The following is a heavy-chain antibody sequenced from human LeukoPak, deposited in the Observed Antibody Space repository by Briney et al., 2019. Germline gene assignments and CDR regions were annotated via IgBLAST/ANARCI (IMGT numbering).Heavy chain of an antibody. Sequence: APVKVSCKASGYTFTGYYMHWVRQAPGQGLEWMGWINPNSGGTNYAQKFQGRVTMTRDTSISTAYMELSRLRSDDTAVYYCARRGAPNRYCSSTSCYGGNNWFDPWGQGTLVTVSS. J-gene: IGHJ5*02. D-gene: IGHD2-2*01. CDR2: INPNSGGT. CDR3: ARRGAPNRYCSSTSCYGGNNWFDP. V-gene: IGHV1-2*02. CDR1: GYTFTGYY.